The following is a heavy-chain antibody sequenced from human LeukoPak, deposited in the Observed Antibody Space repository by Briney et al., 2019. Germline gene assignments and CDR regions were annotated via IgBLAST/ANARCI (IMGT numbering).Heavy chain of an antibody. CDR1: GYTFTGYN. Sequence: ASVKVSCKASGYTFTGYNMHWVRQAPGQGLEWMGWINPNSGGANYAQKFQGRVTMTRDTSISTAYMELSRLTSDDTAVYYCARVETYCSGGDCYSRWVDYWGQGTLVTVSS. J-gene: IGHJ4*02. V-gene: IGHV1-2*02. CDR2: INPNSGGA. CDR3: ARVETYCSGGDCYSRWVDY. D-gene: IGHD2-15*01.